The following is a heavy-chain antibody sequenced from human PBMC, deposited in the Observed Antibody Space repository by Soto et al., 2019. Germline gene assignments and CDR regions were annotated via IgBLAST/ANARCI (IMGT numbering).Heavy chain of an antibody. CDR2: INPNNGGT. D-gene: IGHD2-15*01. Sequence: ASVRVSCKASGYTFTGHYMHWVRRAPGQGLEWMGWINPNNGGTNYAQRFQGRVTMTRDTSISTAYMELSSLRSDDTAVYYCARGAGYCSGGTCYSFDYWGQGTLVTVSS. V-gene: IGHV1-2*02. J-gene: IGHJ4*02. CDR3: ARGAGYCSGGTCYSFDY. CDR1: GYTFTGHY.